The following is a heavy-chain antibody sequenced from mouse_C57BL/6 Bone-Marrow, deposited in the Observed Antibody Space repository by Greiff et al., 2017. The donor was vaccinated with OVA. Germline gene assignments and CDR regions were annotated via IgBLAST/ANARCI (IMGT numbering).Heavy chain of an antibody. J-gene: IGHJ1*03. CDR3: ARWDYGSSYVDWYFDV. D-gene: IGHD1-1*01. Sequence: QVQLQQPGAELVKPGASVKLSCKASGYTFTSYWMHWVKQRPGRGLEWIGRIDPNSGGTKYNEKFKSKATLTVDKPSSTAYMQLSSLTSEDSAVYYCARWDYGSSYVDWYFDVWGTGTTVTVSS. CDR1: GYTFTSYW. CDR2: IDPNSGGT. V-gene: IGHV1-72*01.